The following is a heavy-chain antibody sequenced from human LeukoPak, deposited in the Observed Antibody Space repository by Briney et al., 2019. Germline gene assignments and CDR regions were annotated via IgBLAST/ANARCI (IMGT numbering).Heavy chain of an antibody. CDR2: IKQDGTEK. CDR3: ARGSRIFYFDY. Sequence: PGGSLRLSCTASGFTFTTYWMSWVRHPPGKGLEWVANIKQDGTEKYYVDSVKGRFTISRDNSKNTLYLQMNSLRAEDTAVYYCARGSRIFYFDYWGQGTLVTVSS. CDR1: GFTFTTYW. V-gene: IGHV3-7*01. D-gene: IGHD3-3*02. J-gene: IGHJ4*02.